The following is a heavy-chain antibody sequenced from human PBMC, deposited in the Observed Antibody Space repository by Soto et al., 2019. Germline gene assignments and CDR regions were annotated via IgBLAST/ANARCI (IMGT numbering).Heavy chain of an antibody. V-gene: IGHV3-11*01. CDR2: ISSSGSTI. CDR3: ACYDFWSGYQFDY. D-gene: IGHD3-3*01. Sequence: GGSLRLSCAASGFTFSDYYMSWIRQAPGKGLEWVSYISSSGSTIYYADSVKGRFTISRDNAKNSLYLQMNSLRAEDTAVYYCACYDFWSGYQFDYWGQGTLVTVSS. J-gene: IGHJ4*02. CDR1: GFTFSDYY.